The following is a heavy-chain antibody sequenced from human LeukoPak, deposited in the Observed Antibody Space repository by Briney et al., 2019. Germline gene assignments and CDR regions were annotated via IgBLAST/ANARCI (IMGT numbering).Heavy chain of an antibody. D-gene: IGHD2-2*01. CDR1: GGTFSSYA. V-gene: IGHV1-69*05. CDR3: ASFLCGSCANADVYYFDY. J-gene: IGHJ4*02. CDR2: IIPIFGTA. Sequence: GSSVKVSCKASGGTFSSYAISWVRQAPRQGLEWMGGIIPIFGTANYAQKFQGRVTITTDESTSTAYMELSSLRSEDTAVYYCASFLCGSCANADVYYFDYWGQGTLVTVSS.